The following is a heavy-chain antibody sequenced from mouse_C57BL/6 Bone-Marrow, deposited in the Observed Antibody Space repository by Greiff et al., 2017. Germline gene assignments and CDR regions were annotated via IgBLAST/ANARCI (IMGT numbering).Heavy chain of an antibody. D-gene: IGHD2-14*01. V-gene: IGHV1-59*01. CDR3: ARGFIGYWWAY. CDR2: IHPSSGYT. J-gene: IGHJ3*01. Sequence: QVQLQQPGAELVRPGTSVKLSCKASGYTFTSYWMHWVKQRPGQGLEWIGEIHPSSGYTNYNEKFKGKATLTVDKSSSTAYMQLSSLTSEDSAVXFCARGFIGYWWAYWGQGTLVTVSA. CDR1: GYTFTSYW.